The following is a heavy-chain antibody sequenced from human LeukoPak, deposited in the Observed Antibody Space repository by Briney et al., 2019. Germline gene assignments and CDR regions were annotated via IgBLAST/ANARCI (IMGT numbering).Heavy chain of an antibody. J-gene: IGHJ4*02. CDR3: ASKSWIQLWAPFDY. D-gene: IGHD5-18*01. CDR1: GFTVSSNY. V-gene: IGHV3-66*02. CDR2: IYSAGST. Sequence: PGGSLRLSCAASGFTVSSNYMSWVRQAPGKGLEWVSVIYSAGSTYYADSVKGRFTISRDNSKNTLYLQMNSLRAEDTAVYYCASKSWIQLWAPFDYWGQGTLVTVSS.